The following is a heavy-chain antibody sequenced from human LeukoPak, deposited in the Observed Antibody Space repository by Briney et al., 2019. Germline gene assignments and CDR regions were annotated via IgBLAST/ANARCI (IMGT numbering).Heavy chain of an antibody. Sequence: GGSLRLSCTASGFTFSDYYMSWIRQAPGKGLEWVSYISSSGSTIYYADSVKGRFTISRDNAKNSLYLQMNSLRAEDTAVYYCARAVDIVVVPAATGDAFDIWGQGTMVTVSS. D-gene: IGHD2-2*01. J-gene: IGHJ3*02. CDR2: ISSSGSTI. CDR1: GFTFSDYY. V-gene: IGHV3-11*04. CDR3: ARAVDIVVVPAATGDAFDI.